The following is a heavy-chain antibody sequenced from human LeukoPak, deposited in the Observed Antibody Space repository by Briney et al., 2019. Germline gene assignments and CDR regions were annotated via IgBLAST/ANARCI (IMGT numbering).Heavy chain of an antibody. V-gene: IGHV4-30-4*01. Sequence: LRLSCAASGFTFSSYTMSWIRQPPGKGLEWIGYIYYSGSTYYNPSLKSRVTISVDTSKNQFSLKLSSVTAADTAVYYCARARGYYDPNWFDPWGQGTLVTVSS. J-gene: IGHJ5*02. CDR1: GFTFSSYT. D-gene: IGHD3-22*01. CDR3: ARARGYYDPNWFDP. CDR2: IYYSGST.